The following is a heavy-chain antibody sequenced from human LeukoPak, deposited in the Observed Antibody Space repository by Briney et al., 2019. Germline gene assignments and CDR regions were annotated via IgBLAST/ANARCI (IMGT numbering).Heavy chain of an antibody. CDR1: GGSVSGGNYY. V-gene: IGHV4-61*01. J-gene: IGHJ4*03. Sequence: SETLSLTCTVSGGSVSGGNYYWSWIRQPPGTGLEWIGYIYYSGSTNYNPSLKSRVTMSVDTSQNQFSLKLSSVTAADTAVYYCARSSRRYCGGGGCFGCWGQGTLVTVSS. CDR2: IYYSGST. CDR3: ARSSRRYCGGGGCFGC. D-gene: IGHD2-15*01.